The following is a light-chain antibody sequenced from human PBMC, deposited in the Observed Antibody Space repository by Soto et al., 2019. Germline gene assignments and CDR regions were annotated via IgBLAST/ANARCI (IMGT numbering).Light chain of an antibody. Sequence: EVLLTQSPATLSLSPGERATLSCRASQDVNSYLTWYQHKPGQAPRLLISDASNRATGVPARFSGSGSGTDFNLTISSLGPEDFAVYYCQQRDNWPPTFGPGTTVD. CDR2: DAS. J-gene: IGKJ3*01. CDR3: QQRDNWPPT. V-gene: IGKV3-11*01. CDR1: QDVNSY.